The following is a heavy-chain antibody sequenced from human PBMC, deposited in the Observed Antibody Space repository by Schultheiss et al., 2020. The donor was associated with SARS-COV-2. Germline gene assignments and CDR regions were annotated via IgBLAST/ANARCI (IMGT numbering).Heavy chain of an antibody. J-gene: IGHJ4*02. Sequence: GGSLRLSCAASGFTFSNYAMHWVRQAPGKGLEWVAVISYDGSNKYYADSVKGRFTISRDNSKNTLYLQMNSLRAEDTAVYYCANLNSCSGSSCYSVDYWGQGTLVTVSS. CDR3: ANLNSCSGSSCYSVDY. CDR1: GFTFSNYA. CDR2: ISYDGSNK. D-gene: IGHD2-15*01. V-gene: IGHV3-30-3*01.